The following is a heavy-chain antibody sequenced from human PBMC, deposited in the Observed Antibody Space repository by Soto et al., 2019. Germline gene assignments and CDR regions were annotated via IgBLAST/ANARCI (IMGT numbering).Heavy chain of an antibody. J-gene: IGHJ6*02. CDR1: CYTFTSYG. D-gene: IGHD3-10*01. CDR3: ASSDYYGSGSYYYGMDV. Sequence: ASVKVCCKACCYTFTSYGIRLFRRSTGQWLECMLWISAYNGNTNYAQKLQGRVTMTTDTSTSTAYMELRSLRSDDTAVYYCASSDYYGSGSYYYGMDVWGQGTTVTVSS. CDR2: ISAYNGNT. V-gene: IGHV1-18*01.